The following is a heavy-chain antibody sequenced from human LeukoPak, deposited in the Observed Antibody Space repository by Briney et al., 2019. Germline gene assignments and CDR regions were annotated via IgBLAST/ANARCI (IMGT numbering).Heavy chain of an antibody. CDR1: GYSFTSYW. J-gene: IGHJ6*04. D-gene: IGHD3-10*01. CDR3: ARQGDYYGSGSYGMDV. CDR2: IYPGDSDT. V-gene: IGHV5-51*01. Sequence: GESLKISCKGSGYSFTSYWIGWVRQMPGKGLEWMGIIYPGDSDTRYSPSFQGQVTISADKSISTAYLQWSSLKASDTAMYYCARQGDYYGSGSYGMDVWGKGTTVTVS.